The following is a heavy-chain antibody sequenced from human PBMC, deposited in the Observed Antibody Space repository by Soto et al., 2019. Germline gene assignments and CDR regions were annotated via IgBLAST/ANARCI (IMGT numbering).Heavy chain of an antibody. J-gene: IGHJ3*02. CDR3: ARHSIGHCSGGNCYHDAFDI. D-gene: IGHD2-15*01. CDR2: IYYRGGS. V-gene: IGHV4-39*01. Sequence: SETLSLTCTVSGGFISSSSYYWGWIRQPPGKGLEWIGSIYYRGGSHYNPSLKNRVTMSVDTSKNQFSLNLSSVTAADTAVYYCARHSIGHCSGGNCYHDAFDIWGQGTMVTVSS. CDR1: GGFISSSSYY.